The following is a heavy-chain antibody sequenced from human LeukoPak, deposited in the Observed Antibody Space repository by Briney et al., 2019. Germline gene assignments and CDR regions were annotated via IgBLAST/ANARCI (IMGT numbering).Heavy chain of an antibody. D-gene: IGHD5-12*01. CDR1: GLNVSSNY. J-gene: IGHJ4*02. CDR2: IHRNGST. V-gene: IGHV3-66*02. Sequence: GGSLRLSCAASGLNVSSNYMSWVRQAAGKGLEWVSVIHRNGSTYYADSVKGRFTISRDNAKNSLYLQMDSLRAEDTAFYYCARGGWLRIRYYFDYWGQGTLVTVSS. CDR3: ARGGWLRIRYYFDY.